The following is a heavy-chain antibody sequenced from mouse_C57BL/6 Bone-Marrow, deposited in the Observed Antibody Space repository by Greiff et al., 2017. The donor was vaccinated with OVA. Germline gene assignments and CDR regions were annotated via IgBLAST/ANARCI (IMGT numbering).Heavy chain of an antibody. Sequence: QVQLQQPGAELVMPGASVKLSCKASGYTFTSYWMHWVKQRPGQGLEWIGEIDPSDSYTNYNQKFKGKSTLTVDKSSSTAYMQLSSLTSVDSAVYYCAKGGYGNYVAWFAYWGQGTLVTVSA. D-gene: IGHD2-1*01. CDR1: GYTFTSYW. CDR3: AKGGYGNYVAWFAY. V-gene: IGHV1-69*01. J-gene: IGHJ3*01. CDR2: IDPSDSYT.